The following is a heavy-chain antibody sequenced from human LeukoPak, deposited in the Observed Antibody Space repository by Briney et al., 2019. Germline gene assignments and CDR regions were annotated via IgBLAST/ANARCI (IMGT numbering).Heavy chain of an antibody. CDR3: AREADYGDLRMGV. Sequence: GGSLRLSCAASGFTFSSYEMNWVRQAPGKGLEWVSYISSSGSTIYYADSVKGRFTISRDNAKNSLYLQMNSLRAEDTAVYYCAREADYGDLRMGVWGKGTTVTVSS. V-gene: IGHV3-48*03. D-gene: IGHD4-17*01. CDR2: ISSSGSTI. J-gene: IGHJ6*04. CDR1: GFTFSSYE.